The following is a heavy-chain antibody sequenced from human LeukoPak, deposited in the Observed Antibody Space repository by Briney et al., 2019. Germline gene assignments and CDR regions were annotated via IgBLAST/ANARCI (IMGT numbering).Heavy chain of an antibody. D-gene: IGHD3-16*01. Sequence: PGGSLRLSCAASGFTFSSYWMSWVRQAPGKGLEWVANIKQDGSEKYYVDSVKGRFTISRDNAKNSLYLQMNSLRAEDTAVYYCARASPLYGYYYGMDVWGQGTTVTVSS. CDR3: ARASPLYGYYYGMDV. V-gene: IGHV3-7*01. CDR2: IKQDGSEK. J-gene: IGHJ6*02. CDR1: GFTFSSYW.